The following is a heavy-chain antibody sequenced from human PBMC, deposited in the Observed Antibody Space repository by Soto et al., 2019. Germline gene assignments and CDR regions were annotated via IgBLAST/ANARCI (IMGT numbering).Heavy chain of an antibody. V-gene: IGHV2-5*02. D-gene: IGHD2-15*01. Sequence: QITLKESGPTLVKPTQTLTLTCTFSGFSLSTHGVGVGWVRQPAGKALEWLALIYWDDDKRYSASLNSRLTTTKDTAKTPVGLTMTNMDPVDTATYYCAHAMLYCTGGSCSTWFDSWGQGTLVTVSS. J-gene: IGHJ5*01. CDR1: GFSLSTHGVG. CDR3: AHAMLYCTGGSCSTWFDS. CDR2: IYWDDDK.